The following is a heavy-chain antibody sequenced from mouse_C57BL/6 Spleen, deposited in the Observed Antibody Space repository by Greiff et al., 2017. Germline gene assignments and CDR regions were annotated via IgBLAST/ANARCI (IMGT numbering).Heavy chain of an antibody. CDR2: IYPGDGDT. CDR3: ASPSWDY. V-gene: IGHV1-82*01. J-gene: IGHJ2*01. Sequence: VQLQQSGPELVKPGASVKISCKASGYAFSSSWMNWVKQRPGKGLEWIGRIYPGDGDTNYNGKFKGKATLTADKSSSTAYMQLSSLTSEDSAVYFCASPSWDYWGQGTTLTVSS. CDR1: GYAFSSSW.